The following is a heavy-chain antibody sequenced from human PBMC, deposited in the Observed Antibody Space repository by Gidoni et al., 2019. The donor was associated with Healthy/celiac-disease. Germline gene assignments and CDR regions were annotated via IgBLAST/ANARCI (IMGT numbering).Heavy chain of an antibody. CDR3: AREGFTMVRGVIINKDGMDV. Sequence: QVQLQESGPGLVKPSGTLSLTCAVSGGSISSSNWWSWVRQPPGKGLEWIGEIYHSGSTNYNPSLKSRVTISVDKSKNQFSLKLSSVTAADTAVYYCAREGFTMVRGVIINKDGMDVWGQGTTVTVSS. CDR1: GGSISSSNW. D-gene: IGHD3-10*01. V-gene: IGHV4-4*02. CDR2: IYHSGST. J-gene: IGHJ6*02.